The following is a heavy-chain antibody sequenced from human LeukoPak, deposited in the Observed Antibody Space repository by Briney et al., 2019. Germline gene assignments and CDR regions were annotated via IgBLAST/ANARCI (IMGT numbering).Heavy chain of an antibody. CDR3: ARAATAYCSGGPSCTVPFFDY. Sequence: GASVKISCKASGYTFTSYYMHCVRQAPGQGLEWMGIINPSGGSISYAQKFQGRITMTRDTSTSTVYMELSSLRSEDTAVYYCARAATAYCSGGPSCTVPFFDYWGQGTLVTVSS. CDR2: INPSGGSI. D-gene: IGHD2-15*01. CDR1: GYTFTSYY. V-gene: IGHV1-46*01. J-gene: IGHJ4*02.